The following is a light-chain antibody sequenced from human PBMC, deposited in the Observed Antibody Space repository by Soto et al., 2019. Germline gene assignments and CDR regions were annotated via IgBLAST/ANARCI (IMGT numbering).Light chain of an antibody. J-gene: IGKJ1*01. CDR1: QSVSKY. Sequence: EIVLTQSPGTLSLSPGERATLSCRASQSVSKYLAWYQQKPGQAPRVLIYGASSRATGIPDRFNGSGSGTDFTLTISRLEPEDFAVYYCHQYGTSPWTLGQGTKVEIK. CDR3: HQYGTSPWT. CDR2: GAS. V-gene: IGKV3-20*01.